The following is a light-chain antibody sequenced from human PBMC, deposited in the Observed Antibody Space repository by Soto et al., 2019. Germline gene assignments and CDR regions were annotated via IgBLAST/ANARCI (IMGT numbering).Light chain of an antibody. CDR2: DVS. V-gene: IGKV1-5*01. CDR3: QQYDTYSGT. J-gene: IGKJ1*01. CDR1: QSVSGW. Sequence: DIQMTQSPSTLSASVGDSVTITCRASQSVSGWLAWYQQKPGRAPKLLIYDVSSLERGVTSRFSGSGSGTHFTLTISSLQPDDFTTYYCQQYDTYSGTFGQGTKVEFK.